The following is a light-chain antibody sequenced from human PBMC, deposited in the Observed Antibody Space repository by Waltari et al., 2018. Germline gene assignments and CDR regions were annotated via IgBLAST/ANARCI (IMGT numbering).Light chain of an antibody. CDR3: CSYAGSSTYV. CDR2: DVS. Sequence: QSALTQPASVSGSPGQSITISCTGTSSEVGGYNYVSWYQQHTGKAPKLMIYDVSKRPSGVSNRVSGSKSGNTASLTISGLQAEDEADYYCCSYAGSSTYVFGTGTKVTVL. CDR1: SSEVGGYNY. J-gene: IGLJ1*01. V-gene: IGLV2-23*02.